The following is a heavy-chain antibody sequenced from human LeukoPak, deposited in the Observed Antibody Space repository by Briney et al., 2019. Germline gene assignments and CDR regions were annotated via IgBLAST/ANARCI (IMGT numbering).Heavy chain of an antibody. Sequence: GASVKVSCKASGYTFTGYYMHWVRQAPGQGLEWMGWINPNSGGTNYAQKFQGRVTMTRDTSISTAYMELSRLRSDDTAVYYCARDQLSIVGAEQGGDYWGQGTLVTVSS. J-gene: IGHJ4*02. CDR1: GYTFTGYY. CDR2: INPNSGGT. CDR3: ARDQLSIVGAEQGGDY. D-gene: IGHD1-26*01. V-gene: IGHV1-2*02.